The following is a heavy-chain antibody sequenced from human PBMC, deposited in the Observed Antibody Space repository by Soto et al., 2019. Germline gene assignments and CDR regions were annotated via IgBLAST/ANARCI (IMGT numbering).Heavy chain of an antibody. CDR1: GGSLKSGSYS. Sequence: SETLSLTCTVPGGSLKSGSYSWSWIRQPPGKGLEWIGYVYHTGRTSYNPSLKSRVSISMDTSKNQFSLNLDSVTAADTAVYFCARDFAHFDSWGQGTLVTVSS. J-gene: IGHJ4*02. CDR2: VYHTGRT. CDR3: ARDFAHFDS. V-gene: IGHV4-61*01. D-gene: IGHD3-3*01.